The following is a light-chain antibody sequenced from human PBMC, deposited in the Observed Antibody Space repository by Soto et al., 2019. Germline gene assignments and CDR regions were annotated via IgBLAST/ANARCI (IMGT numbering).Light chain of an antibody. Sequence: DIVLTQSPDSLAVSPGERTTFNCASSQSVMYSNNKNYISWFQQKPGQSPQLLIFWASMRESGVPDRFSGSGSGTNFTLTISGLQAEDVAIYYCHQYFTFPWTFGQGTKV. J-gene: IGKJ1*01. CDR3: HQYFTFPWT. V-gene: IGKV4-1*01. CDR2: WAS. CDR1: QSVMYSNNKNY.